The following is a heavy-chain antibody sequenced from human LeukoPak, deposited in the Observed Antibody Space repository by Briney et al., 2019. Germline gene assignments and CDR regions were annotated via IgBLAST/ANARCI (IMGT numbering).Heavy chain of an antibody. J-gene: IGHJ3*02. CDR2: ISSTSDNI. CDR1: GFTFSIYS. CDR3: TRRTAFDI. V-gene: IGHV3-21*01. Sequence: GGSLRLSCAASGFTFSIYSMNWVRQASGKGLEWVSSISSTSDNIYYADSVEGRFTISRDNAKKSLYLQTNNLRAEDTAVYYCTRRTAFDIWGQGTMVTVSS.